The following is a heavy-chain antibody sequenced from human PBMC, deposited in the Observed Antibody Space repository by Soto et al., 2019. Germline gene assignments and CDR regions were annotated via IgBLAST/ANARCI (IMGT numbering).Heavy chain of an antibody. D-gene: IGHD3-10*01. CDR1: GGSISSGGYY. V-gene: IGHV4-31*03. CDR3: ARDRAVRGMRTEDAFDI. J-gene: IGHJ3*02. Sequence: QGQLQESGPGLVKPSQTLSLTCTVSGGSISSGGYYWSWIRQHPGKGLQWIGYIYYSGSTYYNPSLKSRVTISVDTSKKQFSLTLSSVTAADTAVYYCARDRAVRGMRTEDAFDIWGQWTMVTVSS. CDR2: IYYSGST.